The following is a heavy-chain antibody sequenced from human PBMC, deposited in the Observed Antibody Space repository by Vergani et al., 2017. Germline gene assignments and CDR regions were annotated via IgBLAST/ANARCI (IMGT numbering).Heavy chain of an antibody. CDR1: GGSISSSSHY. D-gene: IGHD6-13*01. CDR2: IYYSGST. Sequence: QLQLQESGPGLVKPSETLSLTCTVSGGSISSSSHYWGWLRQPPGKGLEWIGSIYYSGSTDYNPSLKSRVTISVDTSKNQFSLKLSSVTAADRAVYYCAGGTRPIAAAAHGLFDPWGQGTLVTVSS. J-gene: IGHJ5*02. V-gene: IGHV4-39*01. CDR3: AGGTRPIAAAAHGLFDP.